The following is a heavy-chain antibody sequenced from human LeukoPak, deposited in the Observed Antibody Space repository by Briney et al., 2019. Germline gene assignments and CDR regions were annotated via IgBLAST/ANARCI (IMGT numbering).Heavy chain of an antibody. V-gene: IGHV3-23*01. D-gene: IGHD3-10*01. CDR1: GFTFSSYA. J-gene: IGHJ4*02. CDR3: ARGLPSGSYCCGY. Sequence: GSLRLSCAASGFTFSSYAMSWVRQAPGKGLEWVSAISGTGDNTYYADSVKGRFTISRDNSKNTLYLQMNSLRAEDTAVYYCARGLPSGSYCCGYWGQGTLVTVSS. CDR2: ISGTGDNT.